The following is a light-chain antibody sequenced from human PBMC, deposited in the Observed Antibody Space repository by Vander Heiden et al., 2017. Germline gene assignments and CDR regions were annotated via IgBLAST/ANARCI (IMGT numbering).Light chain of an antibody. CDR3: MQALQLPRT. J-gene: IGKJ1*01. CDR1: QNLPDSNGNTY. CDR2: LVS. V-gene: IGKV2-28*01. Sequence: DTVMTQSPLSLSVVPGEPASISCRSSQNLPDSNGNTYLHWYLQKPGQSPQLLIYLVSNRASGVPERFSGSGSGTDFTLKISRVEAEDVGVYHCMQALQLPRTFGQGTKVEIK.